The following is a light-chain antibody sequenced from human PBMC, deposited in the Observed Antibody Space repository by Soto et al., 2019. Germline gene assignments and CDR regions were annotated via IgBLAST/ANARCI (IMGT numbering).Light chain of an antibody. Sequence: DIQMTQSPSSLSASVGDRVTITCQASQDISNYLNWYQQKPGKAPKLLIYDASNLETGVSLRFSGSRSGTDFTFTISSLQPEDIATYYCQQYDNLPLTFGGGTKVETK. V-gene: IGKV1-33*01. CDR1: QDISNY. J-gene: IGKJ4*01. CDR2: DAS. CDR3: QQYDNLPLT.